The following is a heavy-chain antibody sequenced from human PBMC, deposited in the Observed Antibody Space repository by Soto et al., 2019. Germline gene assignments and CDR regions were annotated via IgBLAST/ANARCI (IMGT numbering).Heavy chain of an antibody. CDR3: ARRSYYDFWSGYYPPYYYYYYMDV. J-gene: IGHJ6*03. D-gene: IGHD3-3*01. CDR2: ISAYNGNT. CDR1: GYTFTSYG. Sequence: QVQLVQSGAEVKKPGASVKVSCKASGYTFTSYGISWVRQAPGQGLEWMGWISAYNGNTNYAQKLQGRVTMTTDTSTSTAYMELRSLGSDDTAVYYCARRSYYDFWSGYYPPYYYYYYMDVWGKGTTVTVSS. V-gene: IGHV1-18*01.